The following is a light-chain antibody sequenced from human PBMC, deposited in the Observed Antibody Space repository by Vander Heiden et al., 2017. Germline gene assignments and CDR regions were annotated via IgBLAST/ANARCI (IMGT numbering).Light chain of an antibody. CDR2: DAS. J-gene: IGKJ4*01. Sequence: DIQMTQSPSSLSASVGDRVTITCQASQDISNYLNWYQQKPGKAPKLLIYDASNWETGVPARFSGSGSGTDFTFTISSLQPEDIATYYCQQYDKRPPLTFGGGTKVEIK. CDR3: QQYDKRPPLT. CDR1: QDISNY. V-gene: IGKV1-33*01.